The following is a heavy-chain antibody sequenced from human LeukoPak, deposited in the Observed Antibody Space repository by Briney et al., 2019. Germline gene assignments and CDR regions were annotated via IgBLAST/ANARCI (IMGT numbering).Heavy chain of an antibody. CDR2: IRTKAYGGTT. D-gene: IGHD3-22*01. V-gene: IGHV3-49*04. CDR1: GFSFGDYV. Sequence: PGGALRLSCTASGFSFGDYVMSWVRQAPGMGLEWVGLIRTKAYGGTTEYAASVKGRFTISRDDSKTIAYLQMNSLKTEDTAMYYCTRVGDGSCFFNYWGQGALVTVSP. CDR3: TRVGDGSCFFNY. J-gene: IGHJ4*01.